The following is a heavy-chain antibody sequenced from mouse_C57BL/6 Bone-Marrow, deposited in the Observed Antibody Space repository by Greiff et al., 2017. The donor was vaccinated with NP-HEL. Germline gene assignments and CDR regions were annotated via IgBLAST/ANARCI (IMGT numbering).Heavy chain of an antibody. CDR1: GYAFSSYW. D-gene: IGHD1-1*02. CDR2: IYPGDGDT. CDR3: ARGGTTVVVYFDY. J-gene: IGHJ2*01. Sequence: VQLQQSGAELVKPGASVKISCKASGYAFSSYWMNWVKQRPGKGLEWIGQIYPGDGDTNYNGKFKGKATLTADKSSSTAYMQLSSLTSEDSAVYFCARGGTTVVVYFDYWGQGTTLTVSS. V-gene: IGHV1-80*01.